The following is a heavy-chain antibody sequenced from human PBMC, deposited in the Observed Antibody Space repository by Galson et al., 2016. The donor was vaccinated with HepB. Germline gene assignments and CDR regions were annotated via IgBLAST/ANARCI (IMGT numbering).Heavy chain of an antibody. CDR2: IDPSDSHT. J-gene: IGHJ6*02. V-gene: IGHV5-10-1*01. CDR3: ARLSSAGGSGIYLYYYHYGLDV. Sequence: QSGAEVKKPGESLRISCKVSGYSFTSYWINWVRQMPGKGLEWMETIDPSDSHTNYSPSSQGHVTISVDKSISTAYLQWSSLKASDTAMYYCARLSSAGGSGIYLYYYHYGLDVWGQGTTVTVSS. CDR1: GYSFTSYW. D-gene: IGHD3-10*01.